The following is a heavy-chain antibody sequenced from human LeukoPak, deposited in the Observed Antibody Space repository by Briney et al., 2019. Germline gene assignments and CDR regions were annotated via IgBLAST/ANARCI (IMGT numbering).Heavy chain of an antibody. CDR3: AIGRRTRTTDY. CDR1: GGSISSYY. V-gene: IGHV4-59*01. CDR2: IYYSGST. Sequence: SETLSLTCTVSGGSISSYYWSWIRQPPGKGLEWIGYIYYSGSTNYNPSLKSRVTISVDTSKNQFSLKPSTLTAAHTAVYYCAIGRRTRTTDYWGQGTLVTVSS. J-gene: IGHJ4*02. D-gene: IGHD1-7*01.